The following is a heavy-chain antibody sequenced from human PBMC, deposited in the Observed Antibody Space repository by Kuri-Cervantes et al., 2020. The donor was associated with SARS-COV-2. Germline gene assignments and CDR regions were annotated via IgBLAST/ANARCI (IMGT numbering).Heavy chain of an antibody. Sequence: SVKVSCKAPGGTFSRYAFNWVRQAPGQGLEWMGGISPFLGTATYAQKFQGRVTITMDESMSTAYLELSSLRSDDTAVYYCATTYAYCGGDCSTFGYWGQGTLVTVSS. V-gene: IGHV1-69*05. CDR1: GGTFSRYA. CDR2: ISPFLGTA. CDR3: ATTYAYCGGDCSTFGY. D-gene: IGHD2-21*01. J-gene: IGHJ4*02.